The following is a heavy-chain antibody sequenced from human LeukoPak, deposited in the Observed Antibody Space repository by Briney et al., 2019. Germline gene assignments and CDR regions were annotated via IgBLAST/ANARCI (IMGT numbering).Heavy chain of an antibody. D-gene: IGHD2-2*01. CDR2: IIPIFGTA. CDR1: GGTFSSYA. J-gene: IGHJ3*02. V-gene: IGHV1-69*01. Sequence: SVKVSCKASGGTFSSYAISWVRQAPGQGLEWMGGIIPIFGTANYAQKFQGRVTITADESTSTAYMELSSLRSEDTAVYYCARDSHWDPPDIVVVPAAMHSGAFDIWSQGTMVTVSS. CDR3: ARDSHWDPPDIVVVPAAMHSGAFDI.